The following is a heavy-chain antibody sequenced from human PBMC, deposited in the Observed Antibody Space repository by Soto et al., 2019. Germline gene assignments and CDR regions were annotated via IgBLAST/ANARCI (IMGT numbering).Heavy chain of an antibody. CDR2: ISSSGSTI. J-gene: IGHJ6*03. V-gene: IGHV3-11*01. CDR1: GFTFSDYY. Sequence: PGGSLRLSCAASGFTFSDYYMSWIRQAPWKGLEWVSYISSSGSTIYYADSVKGRFTISRDNAKNSLYLQMNSLRAEDTAVYYCAREFLDDYIYPYYYMDVWGKGTTVTVSS. CDR3: AREFLDDYIYPYYYMDV. D-gene: IGHD3-16*01.